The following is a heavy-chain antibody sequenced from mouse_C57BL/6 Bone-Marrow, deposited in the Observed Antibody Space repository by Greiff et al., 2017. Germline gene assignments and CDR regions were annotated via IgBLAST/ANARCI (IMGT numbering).Heavy chain of an antibody. V-gene: IGHV1-64*01. CDR2: MHPNGGSP. J-gene: IGHJ4*01. CDR1: GYTFTNYW. CDR3: ARSYDYDDYTIDY. D-gene: IGHD2-4*01. Sequence: QVQLQQPGAELVKPGASVKLSCKASGYTFTNYWMHWVKQRPGQGLEWIGMMHPNGGSPDYNEKFKSEATLSVDKSSRTAYMELSSLTSEDSAVYYLARSYDYDDYTIDYWGQGTSVTVSS.